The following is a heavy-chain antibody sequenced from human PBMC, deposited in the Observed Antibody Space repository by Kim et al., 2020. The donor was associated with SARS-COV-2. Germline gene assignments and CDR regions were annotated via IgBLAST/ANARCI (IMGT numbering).Heavy chain of an antibody. J-gene: IGHJ6*02. CDR2: FDPEDGET. V-gene: IGHV1-24*01. D-gene: IGHD6-13*01. Sequence: ASVKVSCKVSGYTLTELSMHWVRQAPGKGLEWMGGFDPEDGETIYAQKFQGRVTMTEDTSTDTAYMELSSLRSEDTAVYYCATQYSSSWYRWLTTHRRYYYYGMDVWGQGTTVTVSS. CDR1: GYTLTELS. CDR3: ATQYSSSWYRWLTTHRRYYYYGMDV.